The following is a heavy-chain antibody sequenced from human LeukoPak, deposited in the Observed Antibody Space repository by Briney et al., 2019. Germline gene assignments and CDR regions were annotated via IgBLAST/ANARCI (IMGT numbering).Heavy chain of an antibody. D-gene: IGHD6-13*01. CDR2: ISGSGGST. V-gene: IGHV3-23*01. J-gene: IGHJ4*02. Sequence: PGGSLRLSCAASGFTFSSYAMSWVRQAPGKGLEWVSAISGSGGSTYYADSVKGRFIISRDNSKNTLYLQMNSLRAEDTAVYYCAKARYSSSWTGPGYWGQGTLVTVSS. CDR3: AKARYSSSWTGPGY. CDR1: GFTFSSYA.